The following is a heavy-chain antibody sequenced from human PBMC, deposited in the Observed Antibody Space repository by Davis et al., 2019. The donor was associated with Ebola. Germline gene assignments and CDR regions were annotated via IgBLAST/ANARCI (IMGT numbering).Heavy chain of an antibody. CDR2: IIPILGIA. Sequence: SVKVSCKASGGTFSSYAISWVRQAPGQGLEWMGRIIPILGIANYAQKFQGRVTITADESTSTAYMELSSLRSEDTAVYYCARYYDSSGYYLSLNYYYYGMDVWGQGTTVTVSS. V-gene: IGHV1-69*04. D-gene: IGHD3-22*01. J-gene: IGHJ6*02. CDR1: GGTFSSYA. CDR3: ARYYDSSGYYLSLNYYYYGMDV.